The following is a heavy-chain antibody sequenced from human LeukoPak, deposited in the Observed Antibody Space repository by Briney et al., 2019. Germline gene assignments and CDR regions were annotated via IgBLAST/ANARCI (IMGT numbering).Heavy chain of an antibody. D-gene: IGHD4-17*01. CDR3: AKRRTTVITMDYFDY. CDR2: ISGGTGTP. J-gene: IGHJ4*02. V-gene: IGHV3-23*01. Sequence: PGGALRLSCAASGCSFSNYAMSWVRQAPGKGLEWVSGISGGTGTPFYADSVKGRFTISRDNSKNTLYLQMSSLRGEDTAVYYCAKRRTTVITMDYFDYWGQGTLVTVSS. CDR1: GCSFSNYA.